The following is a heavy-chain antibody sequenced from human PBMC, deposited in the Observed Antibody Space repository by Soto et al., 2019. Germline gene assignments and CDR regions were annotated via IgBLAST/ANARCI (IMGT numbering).Heavy chain of an antibody. CDR1: GYTFTGYY. D-gene: IGHD3-10*01. V-gene: IGHV1-2*04. CDR3: ARGLGFSDYYMDV. CDR2: INPNSGGT. Sequence: ASVKVSCKASGYTFTGYYMHWVRQAPGQGLEWMGWINPNSGGTNYAQKFQGWVTMTRDTSISTAYMELSRLRSDDTAVYYCARGLGFSDYYMDVWGKGPRSPSP. J-gene: IGHJ6*03.